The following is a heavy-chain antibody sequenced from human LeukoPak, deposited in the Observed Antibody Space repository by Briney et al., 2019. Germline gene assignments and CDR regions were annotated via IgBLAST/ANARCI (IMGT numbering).Heavy chain of an antibody. J-gene: IGHJ5*02. D-gene: IGHD2-15*01. CDR2: IYYSGST. V-gene: IGHV4-39*01. CDR1: GGSISSSSYY. CDR3: ASEDYRCSGGSCLYNWFDP. Sequence: SETLSLTCTVSGGSISSSSYYWGWIRQPPGKGLEWIGSIYYSGSTYYNPSLKSRVTISVDTSKNQFSLKLSSVTVADTAVYYCASEDYRCSGGSCLYNWFDPWGQGTLVTVSS.